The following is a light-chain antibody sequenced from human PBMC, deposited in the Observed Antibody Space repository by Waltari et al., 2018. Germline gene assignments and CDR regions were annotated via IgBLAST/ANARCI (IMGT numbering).Light chain of an antibody. CDR2: DAS. V-gene: IGKV3-20*01. Sequence: EIVLTQSPGTQSLSPGERATLSCRASQSVSSSYLAWYQQKPGQAPRLLIYDASSRATGIPDRFSGSGSGTDFTLTISRLEPEDFAVYYCQQYGSSPLTFGGGTKVEIK. CDR3: QQYGSSPLT. CDR1: QSVSSSY. J-gene: IGKJ4*01.